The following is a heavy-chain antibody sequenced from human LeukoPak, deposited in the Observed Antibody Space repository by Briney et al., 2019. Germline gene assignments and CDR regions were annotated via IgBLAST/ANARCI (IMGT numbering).Heavy chain of an antibody. D-gene: IGHD3-9*01. V-gene: IGHV4-34*01. Sequence: SETLSLTCAVYGGSFSGYYWSWIRQPPGKGLEWIGEINHSGSTNYNPSLKSRVTISVDTSKNQFSLKLSSVTAADTAVYYCARESVRYDILTGLDYWGQGTLVTVSS. J-gene: IGHJ4*02. CDR3: ARESVRYDILTGLDY. CDR2: INHSGST. CDR1: GGSFSGYY.